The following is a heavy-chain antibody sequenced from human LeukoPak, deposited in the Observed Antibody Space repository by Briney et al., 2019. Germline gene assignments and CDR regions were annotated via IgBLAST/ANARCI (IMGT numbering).Heavy chain of an antibody. Sequence: ASVKVSCKASGYTFTSYDINWARQATGQGLEWMGWMNPNSGNTGYAQKFQGRVTMTRNTSISTAYMELSSLRSEDTAVYYCARGRIVVVPAGVYGMDVWGQGTTVTVSS. D-gene: IGHD2-2*01. J-gene: IGHJ6*02. CDR3: ARGRIVVVPAGVYGMDV. CDR2: MNPNSGNT. CDR1: GYTFTSYD. V-gene: IGHV1-8*01.